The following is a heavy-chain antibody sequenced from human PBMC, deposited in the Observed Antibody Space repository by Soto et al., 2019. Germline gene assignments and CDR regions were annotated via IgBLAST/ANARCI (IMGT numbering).Heavy chain of an antibody. Sequence: PGGSLRLSCAASGFTFSSYDMHWVRQATGKGLEWVSAIGTAGDTYYPGSVKGRFTISRENAKNSLYLQMNSLRAGDTAVYYCARSQWPGSLWDGMDVWGQGTTVTVSS. J-gene: IGHJ6*02. V-gene: IGHV3-13*01. CDR3: ARSQWPGSLWDGMDV. CDR1: GFTFSSYD. CDR2: IGTAGDT. D-gene: IGHD6-19*01.